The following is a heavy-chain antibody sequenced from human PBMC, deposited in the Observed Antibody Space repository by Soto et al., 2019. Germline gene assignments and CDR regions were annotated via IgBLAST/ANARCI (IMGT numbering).Heavy chain of an antibody. CDR3: TGEGGGPLAP. Sequence: ASVKVSCKVSGYTLTELSMHWVRQAPGKGLEWMGGFDPEDGETIYARKFQGRVTMTEDTSTGTAYMEMNSLKSEDTAVYYCTGEGGGPLAPGGQEPLVTVPS. V-gene: IGHV1-24*01. J-gene: IGHJ5*02. CDR1: GYTLTELS. CDR2: FDPEDGET. D-gene: IGHD1-26*01.